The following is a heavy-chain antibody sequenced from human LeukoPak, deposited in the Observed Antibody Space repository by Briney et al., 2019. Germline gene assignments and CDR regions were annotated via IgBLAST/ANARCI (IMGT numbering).Heavy chain of an antibody. CDR3: ARDLGVGEGYFDY. CDR2: ISSSSSYI. CDR1: GFTFSSYA. Sequence: GGSLRLSCAASGFTFSSYAMSWVRQAPGKGLEWVSSISSSSSYIYYADSVKGRFTISRDNAKNSLYLQMNSLRAEDTAVYYCARDLGVGEGYFDYWGQGTLVTVSS. D-gene: IGHD3-10*01. V-gene: IGHV3-21*01. J-gene: IGHJ4*02.